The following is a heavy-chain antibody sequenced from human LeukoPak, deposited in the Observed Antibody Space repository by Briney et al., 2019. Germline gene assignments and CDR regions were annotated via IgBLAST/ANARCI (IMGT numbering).Heavy chain of an antibody. V-gene: IGHV3-21*01. CDR1: GFTFSSYS. CDR2: ISSGSSYT. J-gene: IGHJ4*02. CDR3: ARGYKYIAFRPPLQGFDY. Sequence: GGSLRLSCAASGFTFSSYSMNWVRQAPGKGLEWVSSISSGSSYTYFADSVKGRFTISRDNAKNSLYLQMNSLRAEDTAVYYCARGYKYIAFRPPLQGFDYWGQGTLVTVSS. D-gene: IGHD3-3*02.